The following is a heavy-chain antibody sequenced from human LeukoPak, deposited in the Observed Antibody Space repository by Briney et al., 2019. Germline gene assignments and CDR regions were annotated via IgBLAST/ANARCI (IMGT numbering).Heavy chain of an antibody. CDR1: GFTFSSYA. CDR2: ISGSGGST. D-gene: IGHD6-6*01. CDR3: AKVAAARKAGY. J-gene: IGHJ4*02. V-gene: IGHV3-23*01. Sequence: GGSLRLSCAASGFTFSSYAMSWVRQAPGKGLEWVSAISGSGGSTYYADSVKGRLTISRDNSKNTLYLQMNSLRAEDAAVYYCAKVAAARKAGYWGQGTLVTVSS.